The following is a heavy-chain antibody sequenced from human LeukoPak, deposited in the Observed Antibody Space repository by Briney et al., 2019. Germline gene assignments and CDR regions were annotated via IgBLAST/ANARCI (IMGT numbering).Heavy chain of an antibody. CDR1: GGSISSSSYY. D-gene: IGHD3-3*01. CDR3: ATGNKYYDFWSGYRRSGEDYYYYYGMDV. Sequence: KSSETLSLTCTVSGGSISSSSYYWGWIRQPPGKGLEWIESIYYSGSTYYNPSLKSRVTISVDTSKNQFSLKLSSVTAADTAVYYCATGNKYYDFWSGYRRSGEDYYYYYGMDVWGQGTTVTVSS. J-gene: IGHJ6*02. CDR2: IYYSGST. V-gene: IGHV4-39*01.